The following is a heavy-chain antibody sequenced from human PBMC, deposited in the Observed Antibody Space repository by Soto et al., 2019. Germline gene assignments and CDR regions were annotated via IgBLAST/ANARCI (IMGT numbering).Heavy chain of an antibody. CDR2: VKSKTDGGTT. CDR3: TTEPYKTSIKVSFDY. J-gene: IGHJ4*01. D-gene: IGHD2-21*01. Sequence: GGSLRLSCAASGFTFSNAWINWVRQTPGKGLEWVGRVKSKTDGGTTDFAAPVKGRFAISRDDSKDVVYLEMISLKSEDISIYYCTTEPYKTSIKVSFDYWGHGTLVTVSS. CDR1: GFTFSNAW. V-gene: IGHV3-15*07.